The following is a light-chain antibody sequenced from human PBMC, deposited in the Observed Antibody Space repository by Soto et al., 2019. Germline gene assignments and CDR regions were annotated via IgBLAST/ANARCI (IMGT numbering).Light chain of an antibody. V-gene: IGLV2-14*01. J-gene: IGLJ1*01. Sequence: QYALPQPASVSGSPGQSITISCTGTSGDIGSYNRVSWYQQHPGKAPKLIIYEVTDRPSGVSNRFSGSKSGNTASLTISGLQAEDEAEYYCSSYTNINTRACVFGTGTKLTVL. CDR1: SGDIGSYNR. CDR3: SSYTNINTRACV. CDR2: EVT.